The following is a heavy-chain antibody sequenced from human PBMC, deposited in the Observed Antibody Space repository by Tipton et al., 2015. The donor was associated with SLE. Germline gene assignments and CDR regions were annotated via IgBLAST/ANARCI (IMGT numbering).Heavy chain of an antibody. V-gene: IGHV4-31*03. J-gene: IGHJ4*02. CDR2: IYYSGST. D-gene: IGHD2-2*01. Sequence: LRLSCTVSGGSISSGGYYWSWIRQHPGKGLEWIGYIYYSGSTYYNPSLKSRATISVDTSKNQFSLKLSSVTAADTAVYYCASGHLLGGPVPYWGQGTLVTVSS. CDR3: ASGHLLGGPVPY. CDR1: GGSISSGGYY.